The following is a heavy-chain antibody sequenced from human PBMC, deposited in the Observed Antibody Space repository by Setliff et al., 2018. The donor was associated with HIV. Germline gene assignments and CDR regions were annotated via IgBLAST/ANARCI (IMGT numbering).Heavy chain of an antibody. CDR1: GYSISSYYW. CDR2: IYHSGNT. Sequence: SETLSLTCTVSGYSISSYYWWGWIRQPPGKGLEWIGSIYHSGNTYYNPSLKSRVIISVDMSKNQFSLKLTSVTAADTAVFYCARGVQAQVVLMSYVKGRFDPWGQGTQVTVS. V-gene: IGHV4-38-2*02. CDR3: ARGVQAQVVLMSYVKGRFDP. J-gene: IGHJ5*02. D-gene: IGHD2-8*01.